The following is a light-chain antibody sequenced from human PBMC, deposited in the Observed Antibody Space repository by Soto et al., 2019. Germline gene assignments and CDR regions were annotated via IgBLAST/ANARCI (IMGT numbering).Light chain of an antibody. V-gene: IGLV2-23*02. CDR2: EVS. J-gene: IGLJ3*02. CDR3: CSYAGSSTWV. CDR1: SSDVGSYNL. Sequence: QSVLTQPASVSGSPGQSITISCTGTSSDVGSYNLVSWYQQHPGKAHKLMIYEVSQRPSGVSNRFSGSKSGNTASLTISGLQAEDEADDYCCSYAGSSTWVFGGGTKLTVL.